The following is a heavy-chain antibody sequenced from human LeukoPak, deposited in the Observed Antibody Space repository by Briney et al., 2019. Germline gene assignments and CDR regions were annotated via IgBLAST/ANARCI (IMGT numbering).Heavy chain of an antibody. CDR2: IDPSDSYT. V-gene: IGHV5-10-1*01. CDR1: GYSFTSYW. CDR3: ARSVVGATPCYDY. D-gene: IGHD1-26*01. J-gene: IGHJ4*02. Sequence: GESLKISCKGSGYSFTSYWISWVRQMPGKGLEWMGRIDPSDSYTNYSPSFQGHVTISADKSISTAYLQWSSLKASDTAMYYCARSVVGATPCYDYWGQGTLVTISS.